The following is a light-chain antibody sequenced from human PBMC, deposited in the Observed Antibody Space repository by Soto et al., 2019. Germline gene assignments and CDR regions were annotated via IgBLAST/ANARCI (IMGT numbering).Light chain of an antibody. CDR1: SSDVGGNKY. CDR2: DVT. J-gene: IGLJ2*01. CDR3: SSYVGKVS. V-gene: IGLV2-8*01. Sequence: QSVLTQPPSASGSLGQSITISCTGTSSDVGGNKYVSWYQQHPGKAPKLMIYDVTKRPSGVPDRFSGSKSGNTASLTVSGLQAEDEADYYCSSYVGKVSFGGGTKLTVL.